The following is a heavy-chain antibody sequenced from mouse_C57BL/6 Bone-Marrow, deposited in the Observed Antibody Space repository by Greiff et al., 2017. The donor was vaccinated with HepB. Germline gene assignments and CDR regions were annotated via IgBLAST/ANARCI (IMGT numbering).Heavy chain of an antibody. CDR1: GFNIKDDY. D-gene: IGHD1-1*01. V-gene: IGHV14-4*01. CDR3: TFFYYGSMWFAY. J-gene: IGHJ3*01. Sequence: EVQLVESGAELVRPGASVKLSCTASGFNIKDDYMHWVKQRPEQGLEWIGWIDPENGDTEYASKFQGKATITADTSSNTAYLQLSSLTSEDTAVYYCTFFYYGSMWFAYWGQGTLVTVSA. CDR2: IDPENGDT.